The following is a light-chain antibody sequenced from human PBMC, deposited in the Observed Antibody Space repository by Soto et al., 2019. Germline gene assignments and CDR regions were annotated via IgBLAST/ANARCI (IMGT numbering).Light chain of an antibody. CDR2: DVS. CDR3: QQYDNSRT. Sequence: DIQLTQSPSTLSASVGDRVTITCRASQSVSTWLAWYQQKPGRAPRLLIYDVSNLESGVPSRFSGTGAGTEFTLISTRLPPEDFAIYYCQQYDNSRTFGQGTKVDIK. CDR1: QSVSTW. V-gene: IGKV1-5*01. J-gene: IGKJ1*01.